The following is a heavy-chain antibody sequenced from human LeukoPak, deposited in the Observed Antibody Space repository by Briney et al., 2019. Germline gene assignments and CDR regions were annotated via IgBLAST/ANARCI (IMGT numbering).Heavy chain of an antibody. CDR2: INHSGST. D-gene: IGHD6-19*01. V-gene: IGHV4-34*01. J-gene: IGHJ4*02. CDR3: AREISVADGDYFDY. Sequence: SETLSLTCAVYGGSFSGYYWSWIRQPPGKGPEWIGEINHSGSTNYNPSLKSRVTISVDTSKNQFSLKLSSVTAADTAVYYCAREISVADGDYFDYWGQGTLVTVSS. CDR1: GGSFSGYY.